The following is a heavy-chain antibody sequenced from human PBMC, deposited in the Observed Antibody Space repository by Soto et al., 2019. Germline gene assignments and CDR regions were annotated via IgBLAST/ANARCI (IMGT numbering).Heavy chain of an antibody. J-gene: IGHJ4*02. Sequence: QVQLVESGGGVVQPGRSLRLSCAASGFTFTTYAIHWVRQAPGKGLEWVAVISNDGRGKYYADSVKGRFTISRDNSKNTLYLQMNSQRSDDTAVYYCARDQCFGGGRSCYYFDFWGQGTLVTVSS. CDR3: ARDQCFGGGRSCYYFDF. CDR1: GFTFTTYA. V-gene: IGHV3-30*04. D-gene: IGHD2-15*01. CDR2: ISNDGRGK.